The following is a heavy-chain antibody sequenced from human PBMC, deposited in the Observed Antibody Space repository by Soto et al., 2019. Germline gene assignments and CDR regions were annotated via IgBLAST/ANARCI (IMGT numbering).Heavy chain of an antibody. CDR2: IYYSGST. V-gene: IGHV4-31*03. J-gene: IGHJ4*02. Sequence: PSETLSLPCTVFCGSISGGGYYWSWNRQHPGKGLEWIGYIYYSGSTYYNPSLKSRVTISVDTSKNQFSLKLSSVTAADTAVYYCARDSGGYDGPEYYFDYWGQGTLVTVSS. CDR1: CGSISGGGYY. CDR3: ARDSGGYDGPEYYFDY. D-gene: IGHD3-16*01.